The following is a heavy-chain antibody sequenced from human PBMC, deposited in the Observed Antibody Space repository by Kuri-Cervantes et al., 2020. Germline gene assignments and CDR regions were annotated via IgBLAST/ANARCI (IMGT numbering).Heavy chain of an antibody. J-gene: IGHJ4*02. CDR2: INTNTGNP. Sequence: ASVKVSCKSSGYSLSNSAISWVRQAPGQGLEWMGWINTNTGNPTYAQGFTGRFVFSLDTSVSTAYLQISSLKAEDTAVYYCARARDIVVVPAASRAPFDYGGQGTLVTVSS. D-gene: IGHD2-2*01. V-gene: IGHV7-4-1*02. CDR3: ARARDIVVVPAASRAPFDY. CDR1: GYSLSNSA.